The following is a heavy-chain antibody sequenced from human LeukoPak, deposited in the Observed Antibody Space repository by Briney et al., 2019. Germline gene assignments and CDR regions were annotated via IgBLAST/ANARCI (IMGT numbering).Heavy chain of an antibody. CDR2: ISASTSGT. CDR1: GFTFNSSP. D-gene: IGHD1-14*01. J-gene: IGHJ6*02. V-gene: IGHV3-23*01. CDR3: AKVRTYFYHGLDV. Sequence: PGGSLRLSCAASGFTFNSSPMTWVRQAPGKGLEWVSGISASTSGTYYAVSVKGRFTISRDNSKDTVFLQMNSLRAEDTAVYYCAKVRTYFYHGLDVWGQGTTVTVSS.